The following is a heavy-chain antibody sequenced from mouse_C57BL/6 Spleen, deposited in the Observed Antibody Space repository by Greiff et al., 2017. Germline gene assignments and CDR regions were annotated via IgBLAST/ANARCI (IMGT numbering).Heavy chain of an antibody. V-gene: IGHV1-69*01. D-gene: IGHD1-1*01. Sequence: QVQLQQPGAELVMPGASVKLSCKASGYTFTSYWMHWVKQMPGQGLEWIGEIDPSGSYTNYNQKFKGKSTLTIDKSSSTAYMQLSSLTSEDSAVYYFARCRLLRGDFYFDYWGQGTTLTVAS. CDR2: IDPSGSYT. J-gene: IGHJ2*01. CDR1: GYTFTSYW. CDR3: ARCRLLRGDFYFDY.